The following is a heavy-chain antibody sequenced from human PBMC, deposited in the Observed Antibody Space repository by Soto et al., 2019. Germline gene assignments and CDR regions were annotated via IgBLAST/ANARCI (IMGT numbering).Heavy chain of an antibody. CDR2: ISGRGDDT. CDR1: GFTFSSYA. V-gene: IGHV3-23*01. J-gene: IGHJ4*02. CDR3: VIVQPTYSTSSIVF. D-gene: IGHD1-26*01. Sequence: GGSLRLSCAASGFTFSSYAMSWVRQAPGKGLEWVSTISGRGDDTYYTDSVKGRFTISRDNSKNTLYVHMNSLRAEDTAVYYCVIVQPTYSTSSIVFWGQGTRVTVFS.